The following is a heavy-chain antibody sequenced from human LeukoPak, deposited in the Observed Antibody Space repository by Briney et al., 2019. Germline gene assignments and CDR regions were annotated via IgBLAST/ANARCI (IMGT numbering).Heavy chain of an antibody. V-gene: IGHV1-18*01. Sequence: GASVKVSCKASGYTFTSYGISWVRQAPGQGLEWMGWISAYNGNTNYAQKLQGRVTMTTDTSTSTAYMELRSLRSDDTAVYYCARAGHYCSSTSCYTGHMDVWGKGTTVTVSS. CDR1: GYTFTSYG. D-gene: IGHD2-2*02. CDR2: ISAYNGNT. J-gene: IGHJ6*03. CDR3: ARAGHYCSSTSCYTGHMDV.